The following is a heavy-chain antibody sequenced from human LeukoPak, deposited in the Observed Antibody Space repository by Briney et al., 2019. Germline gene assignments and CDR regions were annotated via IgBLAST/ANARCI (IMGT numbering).Heavy chain of an antibody. V-gene: IGHV1-18*04. CDR3: ARFSSSSGSYYNVYYYYGMDV. CDR2: ISAYNGNT. D-gene: IGHD3-10*01. CDR1: GYTFTCYG. J-gene: IGHJ6*04. Sequence: GASVKVSCKASGYTFTCYGISWVRQAPGQGLEWMGWISAYNGNTNYAQKLQGRVTMTTDTSTSTAYMELRSLRSDDTAVYYCARFSSSSGSYYNVYYYYGMDVWGKGTTVTVSS.